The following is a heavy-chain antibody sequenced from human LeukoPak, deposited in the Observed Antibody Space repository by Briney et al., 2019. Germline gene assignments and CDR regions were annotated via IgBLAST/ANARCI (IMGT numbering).Heavy chain of an antibody. CDR3: AKVGYYYGSGSFRRVRYYFDY. CDR1: GFTFSSYA. CDR2: ISGSGGST. Sequence: PGGSLRLSCAASGFTFSSYAMSWVRQAPGKGLEWVSAISGSGGSTYYADSVKGRFTISRDNSKNTLYLQMNSLRAEDTAVYYCAKVGYYYGSGSFRRVRYYFDYWGQGTLVTVSS. V-gene: IGHV3-23*01. J-gene: IGHJ4*02. D-gene: IGHD3-10*01.